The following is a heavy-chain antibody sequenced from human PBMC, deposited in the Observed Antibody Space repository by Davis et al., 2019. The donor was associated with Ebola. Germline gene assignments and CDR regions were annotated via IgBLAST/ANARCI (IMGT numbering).Heavy chain of an antibody. CDR1: GGSISSSS. CDR3: ARDGGHIVVVTAHDAFDI. Sequence: ETLSLTCTVSGGSISSSSYYWGWIRQPPGKGLEWVSSISSSSSYIYYADSVKGRFTISRDNAKNSLYLQMNSLRVEDTAVYYCARDGGHIVVVTAHDAFDIWGQGTMVTVSS. V-gene: IGHV3-21*01. J-gene: IGHJ3*02. CDR2: ISSSSSYI. D-gene: IGHD2-21*02.